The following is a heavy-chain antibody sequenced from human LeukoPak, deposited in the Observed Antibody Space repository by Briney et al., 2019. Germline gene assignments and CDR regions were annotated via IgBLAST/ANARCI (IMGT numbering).Heavy chain of an antibody. CDR2: VDHTGST. D-gene: IGHD4-11*01. V-gene: IGHV4-59*01. J-gene: IGHJ6*03. CDR3: ARGRVSSSTWYSTYYYYFYMDV. Sequence: SETLSLTCSVSDDSITMYYWTWIRKPPGKGLEWIGYVDHTGSTNFNPSLNGRVSISRDTSKNLFSLRLRSVTAADTAVYFCARGRVSSSTWYSTYYYYFYMDVWGKGTTVTVSS. CDR1: DDSITMYY.